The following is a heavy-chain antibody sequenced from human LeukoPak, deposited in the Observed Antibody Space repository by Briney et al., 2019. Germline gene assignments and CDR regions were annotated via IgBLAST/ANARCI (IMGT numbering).Heavy chain of an antibody. Sequence: PSETLSLTCTVSGGSISSGSYYWNWIRQPAGKGLEWIGRIYTSGSTNYNPSLKSRVTMSVDTSKNQFSLKLSSVTAADTAVYYCARVSMVRGAPDYYFDYWGQGTLVTVSS. J-gene: IGHJ4*02. D-gene: IGHD3-10*01. CDR1: GGSISSGSYY. V-gene: IGHV4-61*02. CDR2: IYTSGST. CDR3: ARVSMVRGAPDYYFDY.